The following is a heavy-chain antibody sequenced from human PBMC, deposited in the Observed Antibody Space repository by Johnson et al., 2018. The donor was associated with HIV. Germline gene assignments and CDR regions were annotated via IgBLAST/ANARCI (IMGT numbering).Heavy chain of an antibody. CDR3: ARDWGPRLGYYDSSGYYWAFDV. D-gene: IGHD3-22*01. V-gene: IGHV3-30*02. CDR2: IRYDGSNK. J-gene: IGHJ3*01. CDR1: GFTFSSYG. Sequence: VQLVESGGGVVQPGGSLRLSCAASGFTFSSYGMHWVRQAPGKGLEWVAFIRYDGSNKYYTDSVKGRFPISRDNYKNTLYLQMNSLRAEDTAVYYCARDWGPRLGYYDSSGYYWAFDVWGQGTMVTVSS.